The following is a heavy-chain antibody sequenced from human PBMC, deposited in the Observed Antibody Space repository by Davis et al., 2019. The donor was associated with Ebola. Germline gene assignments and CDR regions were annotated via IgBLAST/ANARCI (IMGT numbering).Heavy chain of an antibody. Sequence: AASVKVSCKSSGGSFSSYAISWVRQAPGQGLEWMEWISAYNGNTNDAQKLQGRVTMTTDTSTSTAYMELRSLRSDDTAVYYCARHRMTTVTYYYYGMDVWGQGTTVTVSS. J-gene: IGHJ6*02. D-gene: IGHD4-17*01. V-gene: IGHV1-18*01. CDR3: ARHRMTTVTYYYYGMDV. CDR1: GGSFSSYA. CDR2: ISAYNGNT.